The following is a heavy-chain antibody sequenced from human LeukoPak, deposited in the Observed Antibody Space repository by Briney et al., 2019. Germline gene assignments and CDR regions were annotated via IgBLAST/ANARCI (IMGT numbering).Heavy chain of an antibody. Sequence: SETLSLTCTVSGGSISSSSYYWGWIRQPPGKGVEWIGSIYYSGSTYYNPSLKSRVTISVGTSKNQFSLKLSSVTAADTAVYYCARRKNLVGATDYWGQGTLVTVSS. CDR1: GGSISSSSYY. J-gene: IGHJ4*02. CDR2: IYYSGST. V-gene: IGHV4-39*01. D-gene: IGHD1-26*01. CDR3: ARRKNLVGATDY.